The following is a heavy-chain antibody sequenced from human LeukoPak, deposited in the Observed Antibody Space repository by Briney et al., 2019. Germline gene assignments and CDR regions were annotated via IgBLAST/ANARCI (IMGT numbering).Heavy chain of an antibody. V-gene: IGHV4-59*01. CDR1: GGSINTYF. D-gene: IGHD3-10*01. Sequence: SETLSLTCTVSGGSINTYFWSWIRQSPGKGLEWIGYIFYRGETNYNASLKSRVTISIDTSKKQFSLKLSSVTAADTALYFCARGGGTRYFDFWGPGTLVTVSS. J-gene: IGHJ4*02. CDR3: ARGGGTRYFDF. CDR2: IFYRGET.